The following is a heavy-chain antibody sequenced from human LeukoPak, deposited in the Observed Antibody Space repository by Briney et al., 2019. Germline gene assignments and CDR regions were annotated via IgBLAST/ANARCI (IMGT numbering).Heavy chain of an antibody. D-gene: IGHD5-18*01. CDR1: GFTFNRYA. V-gene: IGHV3-30*04. J-gene: IGHJ2*01. CDR2: ISYDGSNK. Sequence: GGSLRLSCAASGFTFNRYAIHWVRQAPGKGLEWVAVISYDGSNKYYADSVKGRFTISRDNSKNTLYLQMNSLRAEDTAVYYCAKGGYGYWYFDLWGRGTLVTVSS. CDR3: AKGGYGYWYFDL.